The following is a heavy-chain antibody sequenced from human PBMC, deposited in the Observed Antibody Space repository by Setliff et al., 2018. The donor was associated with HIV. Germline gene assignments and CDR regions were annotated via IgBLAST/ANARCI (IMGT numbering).Heavy chain of an antibody. J-gene: IGHJ6*03. Sequence: GASVKVSCKASGGTFSSYAISWVRQAPGQGLEWMGGIIPIFGTANYAQKFLGRVTITADESTNTAYMELNSLRSEDTAVYYCARGVHGYRYNWLDPWGHRWNYGGRYCYYMDVWGRGTTVTVSS. CDR3: ARGVHGYRYNWLDPWGHRWNYGGRYCYYMDV. D-gene: IGHD1-1*01. CDR1: GGTFSSYA. V-gene: IGHV1-69*13. CDR2: IIPIFGTA.